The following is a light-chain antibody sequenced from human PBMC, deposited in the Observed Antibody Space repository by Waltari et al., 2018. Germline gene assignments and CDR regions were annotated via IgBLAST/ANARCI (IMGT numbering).Light chain of an antibody. J-gene: IGKJ1*01. CDR3: QQYFSSPWT. CDR1: QAVSTY. CDR2: AAS. Sequence: IRMTQSPSSVSASAGDIVVTTCLACQAVSTYLAWYQQKPGKAPRLLFYAASTLQSDVPSRFSGSGSGTDFTLTISSLQSDDIASYSCQQYFSSPWTFGQGTKVEI. V-gene: IGKV1-8*01.